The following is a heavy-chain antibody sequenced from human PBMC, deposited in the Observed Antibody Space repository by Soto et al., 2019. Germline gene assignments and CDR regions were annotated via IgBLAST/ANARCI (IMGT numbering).Heavy chain of an antibody. J-gene: IGHJ3*02. CDR3: ARDVDSTILKPNDAFGI. D-gene: IGHD5-18*01. CDR2: IYYSGRT. CDR1: GDSIFGGDYY. Sequence: KTSETLSLTCTVSGDSIFGGDYYWSWIRQAPGKGLQWVGSIYYSGRTYYNPSLESRIAMTVDTSQNQFSLKLSSVTAADSAAYFCARDVDSTILKPNDAFGIWGQGSMVTVSS. V-gene: IGHV4-30-4*01.